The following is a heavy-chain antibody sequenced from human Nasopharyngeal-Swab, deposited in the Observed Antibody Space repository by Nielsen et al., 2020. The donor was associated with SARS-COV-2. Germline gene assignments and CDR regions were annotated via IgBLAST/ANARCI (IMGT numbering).Heavy chain of an antibody. CDR1: GYTLTELS. CDR3: ARTYYYGSGSGRGYGMDV. CDR2: FDPEDGET. D-gene: IGHD3-10*01. V-gene: IGHV1-24*01. Sequence: ASVKVSCKVSGYTLTELSMHWVRQAPGKGLEWMGGFDPEDGETIYAQKFQGRVTMTEDTSTDTAYMELSSLRSEDTAVYYCARTYYYGSGSGRGYGMDVWGQGTTVTVSS. J-gene: IGHJ6*02.